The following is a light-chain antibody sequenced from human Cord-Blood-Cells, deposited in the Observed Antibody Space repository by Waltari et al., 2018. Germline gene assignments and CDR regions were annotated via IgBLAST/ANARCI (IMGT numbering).Light chain of an antibody. Sequence: QSALTQPASVSGSPGQSITISCTGTSSDVGGHNYVSWYQQHPGKAPKRMIYDVSNRPSGVSNRFSGSKSGNTASLTISGLQAEDEADYYCSSYTSSSTHVVFGGGTKLTVL. CDR2: DVS. J-gene: IGLJ2*01. V-gene: IGLV2-14*01. CDR1: SSDVGGHNY. CDR3: SSYTSSSTHVV.